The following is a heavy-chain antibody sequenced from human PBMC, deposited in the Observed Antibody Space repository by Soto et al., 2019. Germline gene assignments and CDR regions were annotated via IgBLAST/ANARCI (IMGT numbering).Heavy chain of an antibody. Sequence: EVQLVESGGGLVQPGGSLRISCAASGVIFMNYWMHWVRQVPGKGLVWVSRIDSDGSGTSYADSVRGRFTISRDNAENTVHLQMNSLRAEDTAVYYCATVFEKWGQGALVTVSS. CDR2: IDSDGSGT. D-gene: IGHD2-8*01. V-gene: IGHV3-74*01. CDR3: ATVFEK. CDR1: GVIFMNYW. J-gene: IGHJ4*02.